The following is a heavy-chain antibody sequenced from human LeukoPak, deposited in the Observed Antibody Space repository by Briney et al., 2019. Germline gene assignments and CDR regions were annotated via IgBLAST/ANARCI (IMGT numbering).Heavy chain of an antibody. CDR3: ARGRHAYGMDV. CDR2: IYYSGST. V-gene: IGHV4-61*01. CDR1: GGSVSSGSYY. Sequence: SETLSLTCTVSGGSVSSGSYYWSWIRQPPGTGLEWIGYIYYSGSTNYNPSLKSRVTISVDTSKNQFSLKLSFVTAADTAVYYCARGRHAYGMDVWGQGTTVTVSS. J-gene: IGHJ6*02.